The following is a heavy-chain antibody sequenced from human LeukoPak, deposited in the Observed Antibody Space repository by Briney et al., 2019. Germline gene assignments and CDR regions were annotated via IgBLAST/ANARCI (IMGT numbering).Heavy chain of an antibody. Sequence: GGSLRLSCAASGFTSDDYAMHWVRQAPGKGLEWVSGISWNSGSIGYADSVKGRFTISRDNAKNSLYLQMNSLRAEDTAVYYCARGYYDFWSGYFDYWGQGTLVTVSS. J-gene: IGHJ4*02. CDR3: ARGYYDFWSGYFDY. CDR2: ISWNSGSI. D-gene: IGHD3-3*01. CDR1: GFTSDDYA. V-gene: IGHV3-9*02.